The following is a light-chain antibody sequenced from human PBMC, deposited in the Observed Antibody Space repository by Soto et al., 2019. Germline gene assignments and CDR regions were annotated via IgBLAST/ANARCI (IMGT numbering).Light chain of an antibody. CDR2: AAS. CDR1: QGIRSS. Sequence: DIQMTPSPTTMSASERDRVTITSRARQGIRSSLAWFQQKPGKVPKRLIYAASSLQSGVPSRFSGSGSGTEFTLTISSLQSEDFATYYCLQHNSCPLTFGQGTKVDIK. V-gene: IGKV1-17*03. CDR3: LQHNSCPLT. J-gene: IGKJ1*01.